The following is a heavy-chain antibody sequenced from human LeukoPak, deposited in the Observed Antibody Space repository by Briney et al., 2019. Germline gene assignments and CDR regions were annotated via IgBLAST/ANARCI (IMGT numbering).Heavy chain of an antibody. CDR1: GFTFSGSA. V-gene: IGHV3-30*04. CDR3: ARDQLAQYYFDY. J-gene: IGHJ4*02. D-gene: IGHD1-1*01. CDR2: ISYDGSNK. Sequence: GGSLRLSCAASGFTFSGSALHWVRQAPGKGLEWVAVISYDGSNKYYADSVKGRFTISRDNSKNTLYLQMNSLRAEDTAVYYCARDQLAQYYFDYWGQGTLVTVSS.